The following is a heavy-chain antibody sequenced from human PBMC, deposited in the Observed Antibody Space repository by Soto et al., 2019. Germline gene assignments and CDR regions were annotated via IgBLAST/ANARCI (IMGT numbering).Heavy chain of an antibody. D-gene: IGHD3-22*01. CDR1: GFTVSSNY. CDR3: ARAPYYDSSGYPPVVYYYYGMDV. J-gene: IGHJ6*02. V-gene: IGHV3-53*01. Sequence: GGSLRLSCAASGFTVSSNYMSWVRQAPGKGLEWVSVIYSGGSTYYADSVKCRFTISRDNSKNTLYLQMNSLRAEDTAVYYCARAPYYDSSGYPPVVYYYYGMDVWGQGTTVTVSS. CDR2: IYSGGST.